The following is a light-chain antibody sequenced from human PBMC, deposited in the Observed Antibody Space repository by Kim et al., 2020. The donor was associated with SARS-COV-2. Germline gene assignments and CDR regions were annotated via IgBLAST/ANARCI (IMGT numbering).Light chain of an antibody. Sequence: SYELTQPPSVSVSPGQTASITCSGDKLGDKYACWYQQKPGQSPVLVIYQDSKRPSGIPERFSGSNSGNTATLTIIGTQAMDEADYYCQAWDSSTGGVFGTGTKVTVL. J-gene: IGLJ1*01. CDR3: QAWDSSTGGV. CDR1: KLGDKY. CDR2: QDS. V-gene: IGLV3-1*01.